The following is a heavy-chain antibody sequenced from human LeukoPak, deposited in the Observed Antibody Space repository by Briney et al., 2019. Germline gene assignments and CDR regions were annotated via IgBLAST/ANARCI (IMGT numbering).Heavy chain of an antibody. CDR1: GGSISSSSYY. D-gene: IGHD3-16*01. CDR2: IYYSGST. J-gene: IGHJ4*02. Sequence: PETLSLTCTVSGGSISSSSYYWGWIRQPPGKGLEWIGSIYYSGSTYYNPSLKSRVTISVDTSKNQFSLKLSSVTAADTAVYYCARRSKFDYFDYWGQGTLVTVSS. CDR3: ARRSKFDYFDY. V-gene: IGHV4-39*01.